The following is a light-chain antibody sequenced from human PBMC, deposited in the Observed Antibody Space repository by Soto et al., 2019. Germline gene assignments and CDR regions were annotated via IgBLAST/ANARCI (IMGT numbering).Light chain of an antibody. CDR1: QTVAYTS. Sequence: EIVLTQSPGILSLSPGARATLSCRASQTVAYTSLAWYQQRPGQAPRLLIYGTSPRATGTPDRFIGSGSGTAFTLTISRLEPEDFAVYYCRQYVTTPRTFGQGTKVE. CDR3: RQYVTTPRT. J-gene: IGKJ1*01. V-gene: IGKV3-20*01. CDR2: GTS.